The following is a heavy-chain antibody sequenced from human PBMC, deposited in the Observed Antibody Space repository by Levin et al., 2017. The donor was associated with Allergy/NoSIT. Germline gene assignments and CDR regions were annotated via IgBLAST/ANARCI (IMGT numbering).Heavy chain of an antibody. D-gene: IGHD3-22*01. J-gene: IGHJ4*02. CDR1: GFTFSSYG. V-gene: IGHV3-33*01. CDR2: IWYDGSNK. CDR3: ARERAREYYYDSSGHSDY. Sequence: GESLKISCAASGFTFSSYGMHWVRQAPGKGLEWVAVIWYDGSNKYYADSVKGRFTISRDNSKNTLYLQMNSLRAEDTAVYYCARERAREYYYDSSGHSDYWGQGTLVTVSS.